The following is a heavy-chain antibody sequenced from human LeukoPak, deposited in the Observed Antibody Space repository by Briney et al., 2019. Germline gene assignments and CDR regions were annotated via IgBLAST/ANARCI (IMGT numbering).Heavy chain of an antibody. Sequence: GGSLRLSCAASGFTFSSYAMHWVRQAPVKGLEWVAFIRFDGSNRYYADSVKGRFTISRDNSKNTLYLQMNSLRAEDTAVYYCARSRVFDYWGQGTLVTVSS. CDR1: GFTFSSYA. J-gene: IGHJ4*02. CDR3: ARSRVFDY. V-gene: IGHV3-30*02. CDR2: IRFDGSNR.